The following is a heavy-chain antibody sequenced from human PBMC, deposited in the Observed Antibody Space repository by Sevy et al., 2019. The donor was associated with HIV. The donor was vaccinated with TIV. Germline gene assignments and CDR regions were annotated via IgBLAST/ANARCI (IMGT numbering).Heavy chain of an antibody. CDR2: IGYDGNNK. CDR1: GLTPSTYG. V-gene: IGHV3-33*01. CDR3: ARDPRIYGDYLLAYFDY. D-gene: IGHD4-17*01. J-gene: IGHJ4*02. Sequence: GGSLRLSCAASGLTPSTYGIHWVRQAPGKGLEWVAVIGYDGNNKFYADSVKGLFTISRDDSKNTVFLQMDSLRAEDTAVYYCARDPRIYGDYLLAYFDYWGQGTLVTVSS.